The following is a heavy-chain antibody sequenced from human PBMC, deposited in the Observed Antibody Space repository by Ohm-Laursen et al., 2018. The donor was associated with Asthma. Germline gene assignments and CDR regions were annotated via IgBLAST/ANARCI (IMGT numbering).Heavy chain of an antibody. CDR3: TALTSMVRGVVLGY. V-gene: IGHV3-15*01. Sequence: SLRLSCTASGFTFSNAWMSWVRQAPGKGLEWVGRIKSKTDGGTTDYTAPVKGRFAISRDETKDTVYLEMNSLKTEDTAVYYCTALTSMVRGVVLGYWGQGTLVPVSS. J-gene: IGHJ4*02. CDR2: IKSKTDGGTT. D-gene: IGHD3-10*01. CDR1: GFTFSNAW.